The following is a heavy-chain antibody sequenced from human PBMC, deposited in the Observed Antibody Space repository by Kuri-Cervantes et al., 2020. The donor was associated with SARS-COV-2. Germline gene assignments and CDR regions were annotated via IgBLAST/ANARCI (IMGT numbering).Heavy chain of an antibody. J-gene: IGHJ3*02. CDR3: ARHMYKSNPGDAFDI. CDR2: ISYSGHT. Sequence: GSLRLSCTVSGGSITSNYNWGWIRQPPGKGLEWIGTISYSGHTYYNPSLKSRVAMFIDTSKNRFSLKLYSLTAADTSVYYCARHMYKSNPGDAFDISGRGTLVTVSS. V-gene: IGHV4-39*01. CDR1: GGSITSNYN. D-gene: IGHD1-20*01.